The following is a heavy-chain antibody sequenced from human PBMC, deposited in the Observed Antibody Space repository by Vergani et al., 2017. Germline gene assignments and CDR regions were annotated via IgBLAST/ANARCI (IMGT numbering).Heavy chain of an antibody. CDR1: GYTLSSHA. J-gene: IGHJ6*03. D-gene: IGHD2-8*01. CDR3: ARSGYCAHGVLYMTYYYYMDV. V-gene: IGHV3-33*01. CDR2: IWYDGSKE. Sequence: QVQLEESGGGVVQPGRSLRLSCAGSGYTLSSHAMHWVRQAPGKGLEWVAFIWYDGSKEYYADSVKGRFTISRDNSNNTLYLQMNNLSAADTAVYYCARSGYCAHGVLYMTYYYYMDVWGKGTAVTVSS.